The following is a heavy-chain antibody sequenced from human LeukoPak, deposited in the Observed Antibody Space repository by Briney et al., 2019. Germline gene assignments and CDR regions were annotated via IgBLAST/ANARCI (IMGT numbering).Heavy chain of an antibody. CDR2: MSGNSPTI. CDR1: GFNFRDYY. Sequence: PGGSLRLSCAASGFNFRDYYMSWIRQVPGRGLEWLSYMSGNSPTIYYADSVKGRFTISRDNAKNSLYLHMNGLRAEDTSVYYCARDHYNWNYGVIDLWGQGTLVSVSS. D-gene: IGHD1-7*01. CDR3: ARDHYNWNYGVIDL. J-gene: IGHJ5*02. V-gene: IGHV3-11*04.